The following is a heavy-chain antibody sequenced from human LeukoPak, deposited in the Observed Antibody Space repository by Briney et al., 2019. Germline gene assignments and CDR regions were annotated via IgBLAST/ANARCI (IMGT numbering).Heavy chain of an antibody. CDR2: ISGSGGST. Sequence: GGSLRLSCAASGFTFSSYSMNWVRQAPGKGLEWVSAISGSGGSTYYADSVKGRFTISRDNSKNTLYLQMNSLRAEDTAVYYCARAPHPNYYGSVYWGQGTLVTVSS. V-gene: IGHV3-23*01. CDR3: ARAPHPNYYGSVY. J-gene: IGHJ4*02. D-gene: IGHD3-10*01. CDR1: GFTFSSYS.